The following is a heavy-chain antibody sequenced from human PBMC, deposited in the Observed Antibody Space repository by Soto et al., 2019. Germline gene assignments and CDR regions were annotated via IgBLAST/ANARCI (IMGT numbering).Heavy chain of an antibody. V-gene: IGHV3-30*04. CDR3: AKDNVRTELAAAGTHYFDY. CDR1: GFTFSSYA. CDR2: LSFVGSNK. J-gene: IGHJ4*02. Sequence: PGGSLRLSCAASGFTFSSYAMHWVRQAPGKGLEWLAVLSFVGSNKYYADSVKGRFTISRDNLKNTLYLQMNSLRAEDTAVYYCAKDNVRTELAAAGTHYFDYWGQGTLVTVSS. D-gene: IGHD6-13*01.